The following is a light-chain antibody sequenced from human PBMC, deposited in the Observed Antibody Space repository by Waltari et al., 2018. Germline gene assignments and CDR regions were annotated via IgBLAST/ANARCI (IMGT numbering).Light chain of an antibody. CDR2: DVT. J-gene: IGLJ1*01. CDR3: ASYTSSSTYV. V-gene: IGLV2-14*03. CDR1: SSHVGDYSY. Sequence: QSALTQPASVSGSPGQSITIPCTGTSSHVGDYSYVSWYQPHPGKAPKLMIYDVTNRPSGISDRFSGSKSGNTASLTISGLRAEDEADYYCASYTSSSTYVFGTGTKVTVL.